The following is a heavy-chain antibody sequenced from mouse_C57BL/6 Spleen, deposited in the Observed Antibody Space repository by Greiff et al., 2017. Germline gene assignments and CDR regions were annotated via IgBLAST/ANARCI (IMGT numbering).Heavy chain of an antibody. CDR2: IDPNSGGT. CDR3: ARDYYGSSYESYYAMDY. V-gene: IGHV1-72*01. D-gene: IGHD1-1*01. Sequence: VQLQQPGAELVKPGASVKLSCKASGYTFTSYWMHWVKQRPGRGLEWIGRIDPNSGGTKYNEKFKSKATLTVDKPSSTAYMQLSSLTSEDSAVYYCARDYYGSSYESYYAMDYWGQGTSVTVSS. J-gene: IGHJ4*01. CDR1: GYTFTSYW.